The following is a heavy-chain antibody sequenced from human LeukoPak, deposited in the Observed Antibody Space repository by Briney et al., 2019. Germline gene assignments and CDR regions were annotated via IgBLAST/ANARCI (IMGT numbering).Heavy chain of an antibody. CDR3: ARDSAYGWFDP. D-gene: IGHD2-21*01. Sequence: TSETLSLTRTVSGGSISSYYWSWIRQPAGKGLEWIGRIYTSGSTNYNPSLKSRVTMSVDTSKNQFSLKLSSVTAADTAVYYCARDSAYGWFDPWGQGTLVTVSS. V-gene: IGHV4-4*07. CDR2: IYTSGST. CDR1: GGSISSYY. J-gene: IGHJ5*02.